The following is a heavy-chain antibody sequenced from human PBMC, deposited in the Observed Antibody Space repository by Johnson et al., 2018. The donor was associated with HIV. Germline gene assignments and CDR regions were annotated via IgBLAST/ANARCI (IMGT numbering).Heavy chain of an antibody. CDR1: GFSFSTYA. CDR3: TTAVLLI. Sequence: VQLVESGGGLVQPGGSLRLSCAASGFSFSTYAMHWVRQAPGKGLEYVSAISSNGGSTFYANSVKGRFTIFRDNSKSTLYLQMNSLRAEDTAVYYCTTAVLLIWGQGTMVTVSS. J-gene: IGHJ3*01. D-gene: IGHD2-21*01. V-gene: IGHV3-64*01. CDR2: ISSNGGST.